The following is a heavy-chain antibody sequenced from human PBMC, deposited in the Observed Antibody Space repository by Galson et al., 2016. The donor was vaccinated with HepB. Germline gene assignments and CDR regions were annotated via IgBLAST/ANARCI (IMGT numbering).Heavy chain of an antibody. CDR1: GATFGSYT. J-gene: IGHJ5*02. CDR3: ASVGCGDCYYNWFDP. D-gene: IGHD2-21*02. Sequence: SVKVSCKASGATFGSYTLSWVRQAPGQGLEWMGGIIPISGTANYAEKFQGRVTINADKSTSTAYMELSGLKSEDTAVYYCASVGCGDCYYNWFDPWGQGTLVTVSS. CDR2: IIPISGTA. V-gene: IGHV1-69*06.